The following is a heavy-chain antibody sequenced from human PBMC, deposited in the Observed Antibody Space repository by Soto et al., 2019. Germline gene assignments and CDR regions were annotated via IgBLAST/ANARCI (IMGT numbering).Heavy chain of an antibody. V-gene: IGHV3-53*01. CDR2: IYSGGST. J-gene: IGHJ4*01. D-gene: IGHD3-22*01. CDR3: ARVYDSSGYYPFDY. Sequence: GGSLRLSCTASGFTVSSNYMSWVGQAPGKGLEWVPVIYSGGSTYYADSVRGRFTISRDNSKNTLYLQMNSLRAEDTAVYYCARVYDSSGYYPFDYWGHVPLVTVSS. CDR1: GFTVSSNY.